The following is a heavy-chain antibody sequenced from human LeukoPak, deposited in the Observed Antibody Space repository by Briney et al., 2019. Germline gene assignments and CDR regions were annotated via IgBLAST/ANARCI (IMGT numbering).Heavy chain of an antibody. V-gene: IGHV3-23*01. CDR2: ISQGGGTT. D-gene: IGHD2-2*01. Sequence: PGESLRLSCAASGFTFSTYAMRWVRQAPGMGLEWVSAISQGGGTTYYADSVKGRFTISRDNSKNTLYLQMNSLRAEDTALYYCAKDRGQLLNDAFDIWGQGTMVAVSS. CDR1: GFTFSTYA. CDR3: AKDRGQLLNDAFDI. J-gene: IGHJ3*02.